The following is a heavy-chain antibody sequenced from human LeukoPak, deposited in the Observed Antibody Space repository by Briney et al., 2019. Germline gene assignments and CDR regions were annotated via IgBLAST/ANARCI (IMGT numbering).Heavy chain of an antibody. D-gene: IGHD2-2*01. J-gene: IGHJ6*03. CDR1: GGTFSSYA. Sequence: ASVKVSCKASGGTFSSYAISWVRQAPGQGLEWMGGTIPIFGTANYAQKFQGRVTITTDESTSTAYMELSSLRSEDTAVYYCAREYQTHTPYDSYMDVWGKGTTVTVSS. CDR2: TIPIFGTA. V-gene: IGHV1-69*05. CDR3: AREYQTHTPYDSYMDV.